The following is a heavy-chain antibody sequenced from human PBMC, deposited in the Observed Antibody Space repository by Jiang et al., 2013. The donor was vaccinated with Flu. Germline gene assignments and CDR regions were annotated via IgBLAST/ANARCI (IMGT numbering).Heavy chain of an antibody. Sequence: SGPGLVKPSETLSLTCTVSGGSISSYYWSWIRQPPGKGLEWIGYIYYSGSTNYNPSLKSRVTISVDTSKNQFSLKLSSVTAADTAVYYCARSSVAHNFNWFDPWGQGTLVTVSS. V-gene: IGHV4-59*01. CDR1: GGSISSYY. CDR3: ARSSVAHNFNWFDP. D-gene: IGHD5-12*01. CDR2: IYYSGST. J-gene: IGHJ5*02.